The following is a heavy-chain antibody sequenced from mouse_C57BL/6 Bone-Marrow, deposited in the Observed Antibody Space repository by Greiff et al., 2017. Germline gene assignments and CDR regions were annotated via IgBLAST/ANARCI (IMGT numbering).Heavy chain of an antibody. J-gene: IGHJ4*01. V-gene: IGHV1-39*01. Sequence: VQLKESGPELVKPGASVKISCKASGYSFTDYNMNWVKQSNGKSLEWIGVINPNYGTTSYNQKFQGKATLTVDQSSSTAYMQRNSLTSEDSAVYYCARGRDGSSYAMDYWGQGTSVTVSS. D-gene: IGHD1-1*01. CDR3: ARGRDGSSYAMDY. CDR1: GYSFTDYN. CDR2: INPNYGTT.